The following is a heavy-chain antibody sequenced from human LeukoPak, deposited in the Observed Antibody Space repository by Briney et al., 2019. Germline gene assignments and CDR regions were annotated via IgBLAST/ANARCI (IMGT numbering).Heavy chain of an antibody. J-gene: IGHJ4*02. CDR2: IYYSGST. Sequence: SETLSLTCTVSGGSISSSSCYWGWIRQPPGKGLEWIGSIYYSGSTYYNPSLKSRVTISVDRSKNQFSLKLSSVTAADTAVYYCARALRFLEWFPNNFDYWGQGTLVTVSS. V-gene: IGHV4-39*07. CDR1: GGSISSSSCY. D-gene: IGHD3-3*01. CDR3: ARALRFLEWFPNNFDY.